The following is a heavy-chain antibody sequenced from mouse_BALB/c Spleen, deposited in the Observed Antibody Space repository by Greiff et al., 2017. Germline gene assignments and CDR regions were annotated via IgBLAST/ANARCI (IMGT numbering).Heavy chain of an antibody. J-gene: IGHJ3*01. CDR3: ARWGRAY. CDR2: ISSGGGNT. V-gene: IGHV5-9*03. CDR1: GFTFSSYT. Sequence: EVHLVESGGGLVKPGGSLKLSCAASGFTFSSYTMSWVRQTPEKRLEWVATISSGGGNTYYPDSVKGRFTISRDNAKNNLYLQMSSLRSEDTALYYCARWGRAYWGQGTLVTVSA.